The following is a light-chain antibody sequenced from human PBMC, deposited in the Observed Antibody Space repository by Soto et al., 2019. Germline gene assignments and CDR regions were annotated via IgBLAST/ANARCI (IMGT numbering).Light chain of an antibody. CDR2: DDT. CDR1: NIGGKS. Sequence: SYELTQPPSVSVAPGQTARITCGGNNIGGKSVHWYQQRPGQAPVLFVYDDTDRPSGIPERFSGSNSGNTATMTVSRVEVGDEADYYCQVWAGNSDHTNYGFGTGTKV. CDR3: QVWAGNSDHTNYG. V-gene: IGLV3-21*02. J-gene: IGLJ1*01.